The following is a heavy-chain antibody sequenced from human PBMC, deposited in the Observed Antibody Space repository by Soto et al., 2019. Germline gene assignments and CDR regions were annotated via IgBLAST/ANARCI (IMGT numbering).Heavy chain of an antibody. D-gene: IGHD3-9*01. CDR1: DDSINSDKYY. V-gene: IGHV4-39*01. Sequence: QLQLQESGPGLVKPSETLSLTCSVSDDSINSDKYYWGWIRQPPGKGLEWIGSIYYRGNAYYNPSLQTPVTLSLDKSRSQFSLKLNSVTAADSAVYFCARLEGLATISYYFDFWGPGALVTVSS. CDR3: ARLEGLATISYYFDF. CDR2: IYYRGNA. J-gene: IGHJ4*02.